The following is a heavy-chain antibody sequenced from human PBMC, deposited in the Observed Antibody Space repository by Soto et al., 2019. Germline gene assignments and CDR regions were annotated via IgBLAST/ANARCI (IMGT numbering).Heavy chain of an antibody. CDR2: ISGSGGST. D-gene: IGHD3-22*01. Sequence: GGSLRLSCAASGFTFSSYAMSWVRQAPGKGLEWVSAISGSGGSTYYADSVKGRFTISRDNSKNTLYLQMNSLRAEDMAVYYCAKDLYYYDSSGYHFDYWGQGTLVTVSS. CDR1: GFTFSSYA. CDR3: AKDLYYYDSSGYHFDY. V-gene: IGHV3-23*01. J-gene: IGHJ4*02.